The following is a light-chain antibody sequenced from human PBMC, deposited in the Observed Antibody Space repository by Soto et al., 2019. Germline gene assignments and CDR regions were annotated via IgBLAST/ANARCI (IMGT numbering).Light chain of an antibody. CDR3: QQRSNWPAT. CDR1: QSVSSY. CDR2: DAS. Sequence: EIVLTQSPATLSLSPGERAALSCRASQSVSSYLAWYQQKPGQAPRLLIYDASNRATGIPSRFSVSGSGTDFTLTISSLEPEDFAVYYCQQRSNWPATCGGGTKVEIK. J-gene: IGKJ4*01. V-gene: IGKV3-11*01.